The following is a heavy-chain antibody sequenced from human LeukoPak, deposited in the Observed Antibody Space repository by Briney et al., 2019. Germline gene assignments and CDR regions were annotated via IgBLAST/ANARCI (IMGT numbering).Heavy chain of an antibody. Sequence: SEALSLTCAVSGGSISNCYWSWIRQPPGKGLEWIGYIYYSGSTNYNPSLKSRVTILVDSSKNHFSLKLSSVTAADTAVYYCARNIYYDASGYYPRHFDFWGQGTLVTVSS. CDR3: ARNIYYDASGYYPRHFDF. J-gene: IGHJ4*02. CDR2: IYYSGST. V-gene: IGHV4-59*08. D-gene: IGHD3-22*01. CDR1: GGSISNCY.